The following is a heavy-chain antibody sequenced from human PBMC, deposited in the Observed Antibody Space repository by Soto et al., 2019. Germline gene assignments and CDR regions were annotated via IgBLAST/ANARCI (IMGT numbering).Heavy chain of an antibody. V-gene: IGHV3-30*03. Sequence: QVQLVESGGGVVQPGKSLRLSCAAAGFAFSSDGMHWVRQAPGKGLEWVAVISVDGSDKYYADSVKGRFTISRDNSKNPVDLQLNSLRPEDTALYCCASPKGAGIPVDSWGHGTLVNVSS. CDR1: GFAFSSDG. CDR2: ISVDGSDK. J-gene: IGHJ5*01. D-gene: IGHD2-21*01. CDR3: ASPKGAGIPVDS.